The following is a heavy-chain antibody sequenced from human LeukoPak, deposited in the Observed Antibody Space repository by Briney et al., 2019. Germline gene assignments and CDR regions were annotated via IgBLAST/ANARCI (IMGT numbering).Heavy chain of an antibody. D-gene: IGHD4-17*01. CDR3: ASSSPRNTVTIGY. CDR1: GYTFTGYY. J-gene: IGHJ4*02. V-gene: IGHV1-2*02. CDR2: INPNSGGT. Sequence: PSASVKVSCKASGYTFTGYYMHWVRQAPGQGLEWMGWINPNSGGTNYAQKFQGRVTMTRDTSISTAYMELSRLRSDDTAVYYCASSSPRNTVTIGYWGQGTLVTVSS.